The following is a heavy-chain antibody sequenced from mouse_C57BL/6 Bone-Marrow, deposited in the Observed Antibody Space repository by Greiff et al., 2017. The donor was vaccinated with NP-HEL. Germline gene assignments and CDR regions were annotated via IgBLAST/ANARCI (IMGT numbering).Heavy chain of an antibody. CDR2: ISSGSSTI. J-gene: IGHJ2*01. CDR1: GFTFSDYG. D-gene: IGHD2-1*01. CDR3: ARGGNPYYFDY. V-gene: IGHV5-17*01. Sequence: EVKLVESGGGLVKPGGSLKLSCAASGFTFSDYGMHWVRQAPEKGLEWVAYISSGSSTIYYADNVKGRFTISRDNAKNTLFLQMTSLRSEDTAMYYCARGGNPYYFDYWGQGTTLTVSS.